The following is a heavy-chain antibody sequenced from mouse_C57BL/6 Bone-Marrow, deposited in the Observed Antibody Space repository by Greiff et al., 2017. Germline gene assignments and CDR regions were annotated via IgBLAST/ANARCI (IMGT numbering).Heavy chain of an antibody. CDR2: IDPENGDT. CDR3: TIFNFDV. Sequence: EVKLQQSGAELVRPGASVKLSCTASGFNIKDDYMHWVKQRPEQGLEWIGWIDPENGDTEYASKFQGKATITADTSSNTAYLQLSSLTSEDTAVYYCTIFNFDVWGTGTTVTVSS. CDR1: GFNIKDDY. V-gene: IGHV14-4*01. J-gene: IGHJ1*03.